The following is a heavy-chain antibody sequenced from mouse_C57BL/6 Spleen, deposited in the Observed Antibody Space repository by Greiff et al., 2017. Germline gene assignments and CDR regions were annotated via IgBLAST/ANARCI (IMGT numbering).Heavy chain of an antibody. CDR2: ISYDGSN. CDR3: ARWLLLYYAMDY. Sequence: GSGPGLVKPSQSLSLTCSVTGYSITSGYYWNWIRQFPGNKLEWMGYISYDGSNNYNPSLKNRISITRDTSKNQFFLKLNSVTTEDTATYYCARWLLLYYAMDYWGQGTSVTVSS. J-gene: IGHJ4*01. V-gene: IGHV3-6*01. CDR1: GYSITSGYY. D-gene: IGHD2-3*01.